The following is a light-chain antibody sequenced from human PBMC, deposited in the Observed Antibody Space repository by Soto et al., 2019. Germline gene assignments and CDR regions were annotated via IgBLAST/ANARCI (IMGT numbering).Light chain of an antibody. J-gene: IGKJ1*01. CDR2: GAS. V-gene: IGKV3-20*01. CDR3: QQHGSSPPWT. Sequence: EIVLTQSPGTLSLSPGERATLSCRASQSVSSSYLAWYQQKPGQAPRLLIYGASSRATGIPDRFSGSGSGTDFTLTISRLEPEDCAVYYCQQHGSSPPWTFGQGTKVEIK. CDR1: QSVSSSY.